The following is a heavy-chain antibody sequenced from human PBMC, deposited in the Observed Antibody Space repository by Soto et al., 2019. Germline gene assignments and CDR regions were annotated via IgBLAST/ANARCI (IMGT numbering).Heavy chain of an antibody. CDR1: GFTFRNYD. V-gene: IGHV3-23*01. D-gene: IGHD2-2*01. CDR3: ATLGPAMLLAS. J-gene: IGHJ4*02. CDR2: LSGSGGGT. Sequence: GGSLRLSCAASGFTFRNYDLHWVRQAPGKGLEWVSFLSGSGGGTYYADSVKGRFTISRDNSKNTLYLQMNSLRAEDTAVYYCATLGPAMLLASWGQGTLVTVSS.